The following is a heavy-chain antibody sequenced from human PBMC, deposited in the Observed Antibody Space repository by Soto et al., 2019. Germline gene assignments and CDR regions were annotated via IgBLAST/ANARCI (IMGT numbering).Heavy chain of an antibody. CDR1: GYSFTSYW. V-gene: IGHV5-10-1*01. Sequence: GESLKISCKGSGYSFTSYWISWVRQMPGKGLEWMGRIDPSDSYTNYSPSFQGHDTISADKSISTAYLQWSSLKPSDTAMYYCARQDYGGNYYYYGMDVWGQGTTVTVSS. D-gene: IGHD4-17*01. CDR3: ARQDYGGNYYYYGMDV. J-gene: IGHJ6*02. CDR2: IDPSDSYT.